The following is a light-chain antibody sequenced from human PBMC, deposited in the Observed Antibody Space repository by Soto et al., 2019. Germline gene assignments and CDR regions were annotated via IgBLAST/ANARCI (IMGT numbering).Light chain of an antibody. CDR2: GAS. CDR1: QSVSSSY. J-gene: IGKJ5*01. Sequence: EIVLTQSPGTLSLSPGERATLSCRASQSVSSSYLAWYQQKPGQAPSLLIYGASMRATGIPDRFSGSGSGTDFTLTISRLEPEDFAVYYCQQYDSSPITFGQGTRLEIK. CDR3: QQYDSSPIT. V-gene: IGKV3-20*01.